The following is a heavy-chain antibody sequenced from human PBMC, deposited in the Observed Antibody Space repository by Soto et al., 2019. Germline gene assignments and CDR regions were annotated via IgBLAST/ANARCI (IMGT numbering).Heavy chain of an antibody. D-gene: IGHD3-3*01. V-gene: IGHV3-21*04. CDR1: GFTFSSYS. CDR2: ISSSSSYI. Sequence: GESLKISCAASGFTFSSYSMNWVRQAPGKGLEWVSSISSSSSYIYYADSVKGRFTISRDNSKNTLYLQMNNLRAEDTAVYYCADGGEWSFNFVYWGQGTLVTVSS. CDR3: ADGGEWSFNFVY. J-gene: IGHJ4*02.